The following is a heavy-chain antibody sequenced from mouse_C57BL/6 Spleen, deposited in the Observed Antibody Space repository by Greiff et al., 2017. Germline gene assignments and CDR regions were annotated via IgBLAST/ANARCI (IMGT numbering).Heavy chain of an antibody. CDR3: ARGEITTVVGAY. D-gene: IGHD1-1*01. CDR1: GYSITSGYY. V-gene: IGHV3-6*01. J-gene: IGHJ3*01. Sequence: VQLKESGPGLVKPSQSLSLTCSVTGYSITSGYYWNWIRQFPGNKLEWMGYISYDGSNNYNPSLKNRISITRDTSKNQFFLKLNSVTTEDTATYYCARGEITTVVGAYWGQGTLVTVSA. CDR2: ISYDGSN.